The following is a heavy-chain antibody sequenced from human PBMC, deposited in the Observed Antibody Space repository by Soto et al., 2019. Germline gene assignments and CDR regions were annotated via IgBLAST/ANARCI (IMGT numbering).Heavy chain of an antibody. D-gene: IGHD2-15*01. Sequence: SETLSLTCSVSGAPISSTPYYWGWLRQPPGKGLEWIGSIFHTGNTYYNPSLESRVTISVDTSKNRFSLRLTSVTAADTAVYYCARHSDIILMYRSAWFDPWGQGTLVTVS. V-gene: IGHV4-39*01. CDR2: IFHTGNT. CDR3: ARHSDIILMYRSAWFDP. J-gene: IGHJ5*02. CDR1: GAPISSTPYY.